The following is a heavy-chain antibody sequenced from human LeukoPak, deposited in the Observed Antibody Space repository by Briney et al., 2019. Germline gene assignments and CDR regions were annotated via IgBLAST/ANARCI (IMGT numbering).Heavy chain of an antibody. CDR1: GFTFSSYE. V-gene: IGHV3-48*03. CDR2: ISSSGSTI. J-gene: IGHJ5*02. D-gene: IGHD4-17*01. CDR3: ARDGGDYGDYGWFDP. Sequence: PGGSLRLSCAASGFTFSSYEMNWVRQAPGKGLEWVSYISSSGSTIYYADSVKGRFTISRDNAKNSLYPQMNSLRAEDTAVYYCARDGGDYGDYGWFDPWGQGTLVTVSS.